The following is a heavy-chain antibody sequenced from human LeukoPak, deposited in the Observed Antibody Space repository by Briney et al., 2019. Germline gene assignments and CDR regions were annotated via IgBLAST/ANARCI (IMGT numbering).Heavy chain of an antibody. CDR1: GGPISSTFYY. Sequence: SETLSLTCTVSGGPISSTFYYWGWIRQPPGKGLEWIGSINYSGSTYYNPSLKSRVTISVDTSKNQFSLKLSSVTAADTAVYYCARRRFVRGPDVVNPFDYWGQGTLVTVSS. CDR2: INYSGST. V-gene: IGHV4-39*01. J-gene: IGHJ4*02. CDR3: ARRRFVRGPDVVNPFDY. D-gene: IGHD2-8*01.